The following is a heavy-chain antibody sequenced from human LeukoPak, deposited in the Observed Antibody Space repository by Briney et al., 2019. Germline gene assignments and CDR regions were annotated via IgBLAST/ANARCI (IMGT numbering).Heavy chain of an antibody. CDR3: ARGDYFQFDS. CDR1: GFTFTSYE. V-gene: IGHV3-48*03. J-gene: IGHJ4*02. CDR2: ISSTSINI. Sequence: GGSLRLSCAASGFTFTSYEMNWVRQAPGKGLEWVSYISSTSININYADSVKGRFTISRDNAKNSLSLQMNSPRAEDTAIYYCARGDYFQFDSWGQGTLVAVSS. D-gene: IGHD2/OR15-2a*01.